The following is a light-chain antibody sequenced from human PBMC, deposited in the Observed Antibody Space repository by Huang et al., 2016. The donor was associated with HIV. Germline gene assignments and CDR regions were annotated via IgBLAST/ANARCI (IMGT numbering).Light chain of an antibody. CDR3: MQASHGAAT. V-gene: IGKV2-30*01. J-gene: IGKJ1*01. CDR1: QSLVYGDGNIY. CDR2: KLS. Sequence: DVLLTQSPLSLPVTLGQPAIITCKSNQSLVYGDGNIYLNWFHQRPGHSPRRLIYKLSNRDSGVPDRFSAGGSGTDFTLWISEVEAEDVGDYYCMQASHGAATFGQGTRVDIK.